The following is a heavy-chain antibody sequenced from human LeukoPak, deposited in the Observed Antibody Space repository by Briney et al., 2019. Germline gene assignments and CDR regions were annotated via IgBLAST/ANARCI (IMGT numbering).Heavy chain of an antibody. Sequence: GGSLRLSCAASGFTFTTYGMSWVRQAPGKGLQWVSGISGGGGSTYYADSVKGRFSISRDNSKNNLYLQMNSLRGEDTAVYYCAKELIKQLPGDYWGQGTLVTVSS. V-gene: IGHV3-23*01. CDR2: ISGGGGST. CDR3: AKELIKQLPGDY. D-gene: IGHD6-13*01. CDR1: GFTFTTYG. J-gene: IGHJ4*02.